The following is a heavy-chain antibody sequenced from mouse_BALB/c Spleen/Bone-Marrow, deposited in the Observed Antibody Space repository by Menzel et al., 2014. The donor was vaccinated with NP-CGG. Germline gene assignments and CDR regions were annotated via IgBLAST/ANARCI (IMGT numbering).Heavy chain of an antibody. CDR1: GFNIKDTY. D-gene: IGHD2-3*01. Sequence: VQLQQSGAELVKPGASVKLSCTASGFNIKDTYMHWVKQRPEQGLEWIGRIDPANGNTKYDPKFQGKATITADTSSNTAYLQLSSLTSEDTAVYYCARNGYYVYYYAMDYWGQGTSVTGSS. CDR2: IDPANGNT. J-gene: IGHJ4*01. CDR3: ARNGYYVYYYAMDY. V-gene: IGHV14-3*02.